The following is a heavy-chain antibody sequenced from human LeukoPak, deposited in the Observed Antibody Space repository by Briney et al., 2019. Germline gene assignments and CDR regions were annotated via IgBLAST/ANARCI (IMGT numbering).Heavy chain of an antibody. V-gene: IGHV3-43D*03. CDR3: ARETHGMDV. Sequence: GGSLRLSCAASGFTFDDYAMHWVRQAPGKGLEWVSLISWDGGSTYYADSVKGRFTISRDNAKNSLYLQMNSLRAEDTAVYYCARETHGMDVWGKGTTVTISS. CDR1: GFTFDDYA. J-gene: IGHJ6*04. CDR2: ISWDGGST.